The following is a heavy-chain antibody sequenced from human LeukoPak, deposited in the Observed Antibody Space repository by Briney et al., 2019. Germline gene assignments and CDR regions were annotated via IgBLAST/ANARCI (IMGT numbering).Heavy chain of an antibody. CDR3: AKVYYDSSGYNDY. CDR1: GFTLSSYA. V-gene: IGHV3-23*01. CDR2: ISGSGGST. Sequence: GGSLRLSCAASGFTLSSYAMSWVRQAPGKGLEWVSAISGSGGSTYYADSVKGRFTISRDNSKNTLYLQMNSLRAEDTAVYYCAKVYYDSSGYNDYWGQGTLVTVSS. D-gene: IGHD3-22*01. J-gene: IGHJ4*02.